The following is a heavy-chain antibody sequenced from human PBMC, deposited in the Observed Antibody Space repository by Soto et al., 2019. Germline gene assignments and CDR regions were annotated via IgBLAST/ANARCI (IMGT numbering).Heavy chain of an antibody. CDR2: TYYRSKWYN. Sequence: QVQLQQSGPGLVKPSQTLSLTCAISGDSVSSNSAAWNWIRQSPSRGLEWLGRTYYRSKWYNDYAVSVKSRITINPDTSKNQFSLQLNSVTPEDTAVYYCARDIVVVPAAPGYAFDIWGQGTMVTVSS. CDR1: GDSVSSNSAA. J-gene: IGHJ3*02. CDR3: ARDIVVVPAAPGYAFDI. V-gene: IGHV6-1*01. D-gene: IGHD2-2*01.